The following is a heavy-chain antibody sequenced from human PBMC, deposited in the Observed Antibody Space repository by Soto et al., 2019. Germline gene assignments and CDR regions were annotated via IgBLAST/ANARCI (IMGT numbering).Heavy chain of an antibody. Sequence: SETLSLTCAVSGGSITSGSYSWSWIRQPQGKGLEWIEDIYQSGSPYYNPSLKSRVTISVDSYKNQVYLNLNSVTAADTAVYYCARGRATSGLDYWGQGTLVTVSS. D-gene: IGHD3-10*01. J-gene: IGHJ4*02. V-gene: IGHV4-30-2*01. CDR3: ARGRATSGLDY. CDR2: IYQSGSP. CDR1: GGSITSGSYS.